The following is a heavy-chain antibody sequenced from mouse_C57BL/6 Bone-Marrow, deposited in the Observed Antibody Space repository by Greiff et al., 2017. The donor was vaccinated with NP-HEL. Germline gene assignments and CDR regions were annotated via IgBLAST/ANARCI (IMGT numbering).Heavy chain of an antibody. Sequence: VQLQQPGAELVKPGASVTLSCKASGYTFTSYWMHWVKQRPGQGLEWIGMIHPNSGSTNYNEKFKSKATLTVDKSSSTAYMQLSSLTSEDSAVYYCARNDGYYPSYWYFDVWGTGTTVTVSS. CDR1: GYTFTSYW. V-gene: IGHV1-64*01. CDR2: IHPNSGST. J-gene: IGHJ1*03. D-gene: IGHD2-3*01. CDR3: ARNDGYYPSYWYFDV.